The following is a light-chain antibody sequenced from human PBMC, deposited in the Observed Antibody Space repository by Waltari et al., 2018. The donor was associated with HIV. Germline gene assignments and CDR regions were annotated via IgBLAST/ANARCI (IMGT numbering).Light chain of an antibody. CDR2: EVS. V-gene: IGLV2-8*01. CDR1: SSDVGGYNY. Sequence: QSALTQPPSASGSPGQSVTISCTGTSSDVGGYNYVSWYQQHPGKAPKVMIYEVSKRPSGVPDRFSGSKSGNTASRTVSGLQAEDEADYYCSSYAGSHNFVVFGGGTKLTVL. CDR3: SSYAGSHNFVV. J-gene: IGLJ2*01.